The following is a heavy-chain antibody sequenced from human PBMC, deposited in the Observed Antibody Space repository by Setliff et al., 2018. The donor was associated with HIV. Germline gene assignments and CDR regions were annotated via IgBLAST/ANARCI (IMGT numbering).Heavy chain of an antibody. Sequence: ASVKVSCKAPGNSFNGDFLNWVRQAPGQGLEWMGNIKLSSGGTKFAQKCLGRVTMTRDTSTNTAFMALRRLNSDDTATYFCVTSPGSFTSVDETEAGDYWGQGTLVTVSS. V-gene: IGHV1-2*02. J-gene: IGHJ4*02. CDR2: IKLSSGGT. D-gene: IGHD6-25*01. CDR3: VTSPGSFTSVDETEAGDY. CDR1: GNSFNGDF.